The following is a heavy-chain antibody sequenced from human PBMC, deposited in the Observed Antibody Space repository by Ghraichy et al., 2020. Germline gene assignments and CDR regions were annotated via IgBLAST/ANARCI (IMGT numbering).Heavy chain of an antibody. CDR1: GFTFDDYT. J-gene: IGHJ4*02. CDR3: AKDTGKGSSWDYFDY. V-gene: IGHV3-43*01. D-gene: IGHD6-13*01. CDR2: ISWDGDNT. Sequence: LTCEASGFTFDDYTMHWVRQAPGKGLEWVALISWDGDNTHYVESVRGRFTISRDNSKDSLSLRMNSLRTEDTAFYYCAKDTGKGSSWDYFDYWGQGTLVTVSS.